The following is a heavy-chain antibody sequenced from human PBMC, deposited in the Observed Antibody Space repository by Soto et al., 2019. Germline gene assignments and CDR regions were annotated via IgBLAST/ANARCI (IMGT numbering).Heavy chain of an antibody. CDR2: IKRDGSEK. J-gene: IGHJ4*02. CDR3: ARVRATDYEIDY. D-gene: IGHD4-17*01. V-gene: IGHV3-7*03. Sequence: GGSLRLSCTASGFMFGSYWMTWVRHVPGKGPQWVANIKRDGSEKYYVDFVKGRFTISRDNADNSVFLDMNNLRVDDTATYYCARVRATDYEIDYWGQGALVTVSS. CDR1: GFMFGSYW.